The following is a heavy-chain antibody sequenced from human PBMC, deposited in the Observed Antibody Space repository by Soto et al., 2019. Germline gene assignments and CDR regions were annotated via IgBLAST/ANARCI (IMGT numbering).Heavy chain of an antibody. CDR2: TYYRSKWYN. CDR1: GDSVSSNSAA. V-gene: IGHV6-1*01. J-gene: IGHJ3*02. CDR3: ARSLVPVAEYAFDI. D-gene: IGHD6-19*01. Sequence: SQTLSLTCAISGDSVSSNSAAWNWIRQSQSRGLEWLGRTYYRSKWYNDYAVSVKSRITINPDTSKNQFSLQLNSVTPEDTAVYYCARSLVPVAEYAFDIWGQGTMVTVSS.